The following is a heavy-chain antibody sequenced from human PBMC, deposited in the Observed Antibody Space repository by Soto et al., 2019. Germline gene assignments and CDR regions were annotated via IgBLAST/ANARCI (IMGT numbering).Heavy chain of an antibody. CDR1: GFTFSSYS. J-gene: IGHJ4*02. CDR3: AGDTSYCSGGSCYEFDY. Sequence: PGGSLRLSCAASGFTFSSYSMNWVRQAPGKGLEWVSYISSSSSTIYYADSVKGRFTISRDNAKNSLYLQMNSLRAEDTAVYYCAGDTSYCSGGSCYEFDYWGQGTLVTVSS. D-gene: IGHD2-15*01. CDR2: ISSSSSTI. V-gene: IGHV3-48*01.